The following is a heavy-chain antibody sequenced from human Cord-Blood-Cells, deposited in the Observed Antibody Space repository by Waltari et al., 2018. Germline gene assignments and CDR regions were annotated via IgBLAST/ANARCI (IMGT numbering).Heavy chain of an antibody. D-gene: IGHD3-22*01. CDR3: ARLNVPFYYDSSGYYYFDY. V-gene: IGHV4-39*07. J-gene: IGHJ4*02. Sequence: QLQLQESGPGPVKPSETLSLTCTVPGGSLSRSRYYLGCIRQPPGEGLEWIGSIYSSGSTYYNPSLKSRVTISVDTSKNQFSLKLSSVTAADTAVYYCARLNVPFYYDSSGYYYFDYWGQGTLVTVSS. CDR2: IYSSGST. CDR1: GGSLSRSRYY.